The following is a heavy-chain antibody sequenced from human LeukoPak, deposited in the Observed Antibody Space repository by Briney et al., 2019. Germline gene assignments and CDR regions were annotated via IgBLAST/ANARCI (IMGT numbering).Heavy chain of an antibody. Sequence: MASETLSLTCSVSGGSISSGDYYWSWIRQSPEKGLEWIGFIYYSGSVFYNPSLKSRLAISVDSSVNQFSLTLTSVTAADTAVYYCARDRNRGNSTHRSWFDYWGQGTLVTVSS. V-gene: IGHV4-30-4*01. CDR2: IYYSGSV. D-gene: IGHD6-13*01. CDR1: GGSISSGDYY. J-gene: IGHJ5*01. CDR3: ARDRNRGNSTHRSWFDY.